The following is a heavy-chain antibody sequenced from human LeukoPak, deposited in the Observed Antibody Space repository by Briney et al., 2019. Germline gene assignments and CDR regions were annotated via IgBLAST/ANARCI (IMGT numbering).Heavy chain of an antibody. CDR2: IRPSGGST. CDR1: AYTLTSYN. D-gene: IGHD2-21*02. Sequence: ASVKVSCKASAYTLTSYNIHWVRQAPGQGLEWMELIRPSGGSTIYAQKFQGRATMTTDTSTSTVYMELSSLRSEDTAMYYCASSMGVGGGDCYHHWGQGTLVTVSS. V-gene: IGHV1-46*01. CDR3: ASSMGVGGGDCYHH. J-gene: IGHJ5*02.